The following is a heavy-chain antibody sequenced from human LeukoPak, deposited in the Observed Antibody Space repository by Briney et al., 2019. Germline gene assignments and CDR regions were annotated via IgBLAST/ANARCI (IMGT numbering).Heavy chain of an antibody. CDR1: GFTFSGFA. V-gene: IGHV3-30*04. CDR2: ISHDGSNE. J-gene: IGHJ4*02. Sequence: GGSLRLSCAASGFTFSGFAMHWVRQAPGKGLEWVAAISHDGSNEDYADSVKGRFTISRDNSKNTLFLQMNSLRLEDTAVYYCARGPFGSCSSPSCYLFDYWGQGTLVTVSS. CDR3: ARGPFGSCSSPSCYLFDY. D-gene: IGHD2-2*01.